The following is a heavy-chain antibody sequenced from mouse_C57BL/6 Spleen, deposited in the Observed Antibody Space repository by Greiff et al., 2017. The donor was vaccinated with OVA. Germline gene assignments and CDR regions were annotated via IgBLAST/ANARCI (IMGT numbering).Heavy chain of an antibody. V-gene: IGHV3-6*01. CDR1: GYSITSGYY. CDR3: ARDRIYVAMDY. J-gene: IGHJ4*01. CDR2: ISYDGSN. Sequence: DVKLVESGPGLVKPSQSLSLTCSVTGYSITSGYYWNWIRQFPGNKLEWMGYISYDGSNNYNPSLKNRISITRDTSKNQFFLKLNSVTTEDTATYYCARDRIYVAMDYWGQGTSVTVSS. D-gene: IGHD2-3*01.